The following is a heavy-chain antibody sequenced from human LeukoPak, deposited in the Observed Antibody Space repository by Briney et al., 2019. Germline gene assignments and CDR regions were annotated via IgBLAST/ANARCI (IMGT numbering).Heavy chain of an antibody. Sequence: GGSLRLSCAASGFTVSSNYVSWVRQAPGKGLEWVSTLSGSGGSTYYADSVKGRFTISRDNSKNTLYLQMNSLRAEDTAVYYCAKGGTGYYDFWSGYYLDYWGQGTLVTVSS. V-gene: IGHV3-23*01. CDR3: AKGGTGYYDFWSGYYLDY. CDR2: LSGSGGST. D-gene: IGHD3-3*01. CDR1: GFTVSSNY. J-gene: IGHJ4*02.